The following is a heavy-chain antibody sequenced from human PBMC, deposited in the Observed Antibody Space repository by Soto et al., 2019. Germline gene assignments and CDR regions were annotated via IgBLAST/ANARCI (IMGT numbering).Heavy chain of an antibody. J-gene: IGHJ5*02. CDR3: GKAVGWAPVDP. D-gene: IGHD1-26*01. V-gene: IGHV3-74*01. CDR1: GFTFSSNW. Sequence: GGSLRLSCAAFGFTFSSNWMHWVRQVPGKGLVWVSRLNSDGSSTSYADSVKGRFTISRDNAKNTLYLQMNTLRAEDTAVYYCGKAVGWAPVDPWGQGTLVTVSS. CDR2: LNSDGSST.